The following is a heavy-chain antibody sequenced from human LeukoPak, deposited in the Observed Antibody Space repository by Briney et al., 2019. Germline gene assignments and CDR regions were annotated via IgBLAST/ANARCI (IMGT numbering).Heavy chain of an antibody. J-gene: IGHJ3*02. CDR2: IKQDGSEK. CDR1: GFTFGNYW. D-gene: IGHD3-10*01. CDR3: ARDMSITKVRGVIILDAFDI. V-gene: IGHV3-7*03. Sequence: GGSLRLSCAASGFTFGNYWMTWVRQAPGKGLECVANIKQDGSEKYFLDSVKGRFTISRDNAKNSLYLQMNSLRAEDTAVYYCARDMSITKVRGVIILDAFDIWGQGTMVTVSS.